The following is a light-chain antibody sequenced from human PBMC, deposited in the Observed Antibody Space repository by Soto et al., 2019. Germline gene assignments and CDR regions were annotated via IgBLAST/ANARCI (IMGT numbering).Light chain of an antibody. CDR1: QSVFRS. CDR2: DAS. CDR3: QQRNILPLT. J-gene: IGKJ4*01. Sequence: EVVMTQSPATLSVSPGERATLSCRASQSVFRSLAWYQQRPGQAPRLLISDASNRATGVPARFSGSGSGTDFTLTISSLEPEDFAVYYCQQRNILPLTFGGGTKVEIK. V-gene: IGKV3-11*01.